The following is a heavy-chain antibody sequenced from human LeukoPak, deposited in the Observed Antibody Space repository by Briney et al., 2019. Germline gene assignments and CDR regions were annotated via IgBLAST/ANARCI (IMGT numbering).Heavy chain of an antibody. D-gene: IGHD2-15*01. CDR3: ARDRYGGGSPYYYYGMDV. J-gene: IGHJ6*02. Sequence: GESLKISCKASGYTFTGYYMHWVRQAPGQGLEWMGWINPNSGGTNYAQKFQGWVTMTRDTSISTAYMELSRLRSDDTAVHYCARDRYGGGSPYYYYGMDVWGQGTTVTVSS. V-gene: IGHV1-2*04. CDR1: GYTFTGYY. CDR2: INPNSGGT.